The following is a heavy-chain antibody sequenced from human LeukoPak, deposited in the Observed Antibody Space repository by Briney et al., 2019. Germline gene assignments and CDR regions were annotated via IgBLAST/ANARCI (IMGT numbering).Heavy chain of an antibody. V-gene: IGHV1-18*04. CDR3: AREIDFWSGYYPDY. D-gene: IGHD3-3*01. J-gene: IGHJ4*02. CDR2: ISAYNGNT. Sequence: ASVKVSCKASGYTFTGYYMHWVRQAPGQGLEWMGWISAYNGNTNYAQKLQGRVTMTTDTSTSTAYMELRSLRSDDTAVYYCAREIDFWSGYYPDYWGQGTLVTVSS. CDR1: GYTFTGYY.